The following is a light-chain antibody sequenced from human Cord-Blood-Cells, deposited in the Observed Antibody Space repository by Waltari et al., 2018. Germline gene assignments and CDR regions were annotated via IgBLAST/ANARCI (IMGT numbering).Light chain of an antibody. CDR3: QQYNSYLLT. CDR2: KAS. J-gene: IGKJ4*01. V-gene: IGKV1-5*03. CDR1: QSISSW. Sequence: DIQMTQSLSTLSASVGNRVTITCRASQSISSWLAWYQQKPGKAPKLLIYKASTLESGVPSRFSGSGSGTEFTLTISSLQPEDFATYYCQQYNSYLLTFGGGTKVEIK.